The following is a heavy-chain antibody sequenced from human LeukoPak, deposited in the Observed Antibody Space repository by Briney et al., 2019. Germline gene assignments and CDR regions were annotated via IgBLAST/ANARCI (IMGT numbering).Heavy chain of an antibody. D-gene: IGHD4-23*01. Sequence: PSETLSLTCNVSGGSMSNIYYWGWIRQPPGKGLEWIGNIFYSGITYYNPSLRSRVTIAIDTSKSQFSLKLSSVTAADTAVYYCASLEPTPLVYGGNSYWGQGTLVTVSS. V-gene: IGHV4-39*01. J-gene: IGHJ4*02. CDR3: ASLEPTPLVYGGNSY. CDR2: IFYSGIT. CDR1: GGSMSNIYY.